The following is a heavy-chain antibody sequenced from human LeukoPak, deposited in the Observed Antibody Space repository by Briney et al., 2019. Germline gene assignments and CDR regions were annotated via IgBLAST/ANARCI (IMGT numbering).Heavy chain of an antibody. CDR2: INPNSGGT. CDR3: ARVVSGGAFDI. D-gene: IGHD3-3*01. J-gene: IGHJ3*02. CDR1: GYTFTGYY. Sequence: ASVKVPCKASGYTFTGYYVHWVRQSPGQGLEWMGWINPNSGGTNYAQKFQGRVTMTRDTSKKQFSLKLTSVTAADTAVYYCARVVSGGAFDIWGQGKMVTVSS. V-gene: IGHV1-2*02.